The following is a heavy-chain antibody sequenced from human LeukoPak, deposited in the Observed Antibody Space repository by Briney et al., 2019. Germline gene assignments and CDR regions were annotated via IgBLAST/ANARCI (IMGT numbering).Heavy chain of an antibody. Sequence: SGGSLRLSCSASGFTFSSYAMHCVRQAPGKGLEYVSAISSNGGSTYYADSVKGRFTISRDNSKNTLYLQMSSLIAEDTAVYYCVKDRYSSGWYGYFDLWGRGTLVTVSS. V-gene: IGHV3-64D*06. J-gene: IGHJ2*01. CDR2: ISSNGGST. CDR3: VKDRYSSGWYGYFDL. CDR1: GFTFSSYA. D-gene: IGHD6-19*01.